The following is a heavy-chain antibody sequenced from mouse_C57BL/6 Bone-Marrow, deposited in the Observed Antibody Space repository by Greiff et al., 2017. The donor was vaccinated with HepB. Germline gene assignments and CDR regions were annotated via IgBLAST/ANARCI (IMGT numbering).Heavy chain of an antibody. CDR1: GFTFSSYT. Sequence: EVKLVESGGGLVKPGGSLKLSCAASGFTFSSYTMSWVRQTPEKRLEWVATISGGGGNTYYPDSVKGRFTISRDNDKNTLYLQMSSLRSEDTALYYCARLWLRRGTSYYAMDYWGQGTSVTVSS. D-gene: IGHD2-2*01. CDR3: ARLWLRRGTSYYAMDY. CDR2: ISGGGGNT. J-gene: IGHJ4*01. V-gene: IGHV5-9*01.